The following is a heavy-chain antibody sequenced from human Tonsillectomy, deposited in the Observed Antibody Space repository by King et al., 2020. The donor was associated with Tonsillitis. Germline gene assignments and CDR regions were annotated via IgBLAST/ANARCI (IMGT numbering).Heavy chain of an antibody. CDR2: IPYDGSKK. V-gene: IGHV3-30*04. Sequence: VQLVESGGGVVQPGRSLRLSCAASGFTFSSYAMHWVRQAPGKGLEWVAVIPYDGSKKYYADSVKGRFTISRDNSKNTLYLQMNNLRPEDTAVYYCAVYSGTYYGAFDLWGQGTMVTVSS. CDR1: GFTFSSYA. J-gene: IGHJ3*01. D-gene: IGHD1-26*01. CDR3: AVYSGTYYGAFDL.